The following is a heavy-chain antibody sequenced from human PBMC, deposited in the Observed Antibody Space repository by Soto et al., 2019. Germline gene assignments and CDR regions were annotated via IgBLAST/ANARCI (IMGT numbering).Heavy chain of an antibody. CDR3: ARARESIAVASAYYFDY. V-gene: IGHV1-69*01. CDR1: GGTFSSYA. D-gene: IGHD6-19*01. CDR2: IIPIFGTA. J-gene: IGHJ4*02. Sequence: QVQLVQSGAEVQKPGSSVKVSCKASGGTFSSYAISWVRQAPGQGLEWMGGIIPIFGTANYAQKFQGRVTITADESTSTAYMELSSLRSEDTAVYYCARARESIAVASAYYFDYWGQGTLVTVSS.